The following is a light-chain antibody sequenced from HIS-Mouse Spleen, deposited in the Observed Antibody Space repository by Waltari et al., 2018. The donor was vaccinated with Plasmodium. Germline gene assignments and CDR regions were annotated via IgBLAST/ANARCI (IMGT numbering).Light chain of an antibody. Sequence: QSALTQPASVSGSPGQSITISCTGTSSDVGSYNLVSWYQQHPGKAPKLMIYEGSKRPSGVLNRFSGAKSVNTASLTISGLQAEDEADYYCCSYAGSSTYVFGTGTKVTVL. CDR3: CSYAGSSTYV. CDR2: EGS. J-gene: IGLJ1*01. V-gene: IGLV2-23*01. CDR1: SSDVGSYNL.